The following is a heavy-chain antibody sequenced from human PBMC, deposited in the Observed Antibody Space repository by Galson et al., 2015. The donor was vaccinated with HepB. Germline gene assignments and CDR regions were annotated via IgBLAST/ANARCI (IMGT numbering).Heavy chain of an antibody. CDR1: GFPFSSYN. D-gene: IGHD6-19*01. V-gene: IGHV3-21*01. Sequence: SLRLSCAVSGFPFSSYNMNWVRQAPGKGLEWVSSISSTSNYIYYADSVKGRFTISRDNARNTLYLQMNSLRVEDTAIYYCARWAVLRHDALDIWGQGTLVTVSS. CDR2: ISSTSNYI. J-gene: IGHJ3*02. CDR3: ARWAVLRHDALDI.